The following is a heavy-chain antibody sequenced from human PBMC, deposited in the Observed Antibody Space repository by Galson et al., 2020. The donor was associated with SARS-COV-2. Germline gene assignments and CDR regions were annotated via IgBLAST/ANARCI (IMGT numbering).Heavy chain of an antibody. V-gene: IGHV3-48*02. D-gene: IGHD2-2*01. CDR3: ARDASPYSTSWYYFDY. CDR2: ISRTSGSV. Sequence: GESLKISCAASGFTFSDHSMNWVRQAPGKGLEWISFISRTSGSVYYADSVKGRFTISRDNGRNSLYLQMNSLRDEDTAVYYCARDASPYSTSWYYFDYWGQGTLVTVSS. J-gene: IGHJ4*02. CDR1: GFTFSDHS.